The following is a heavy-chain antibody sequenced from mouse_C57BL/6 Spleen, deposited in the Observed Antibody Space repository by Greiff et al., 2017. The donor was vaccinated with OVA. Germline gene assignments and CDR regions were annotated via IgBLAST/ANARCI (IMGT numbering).Heavy chain of an antibody. V-gene: IGHV5-6*02. CDR2: ISSGGSYT. CDR3: ARPQLTGDWYFDV. CDR1: GFTFSSYG. D-gene: IGHD4-1*01. Sequence: DVMLVESGGDLVKPGGSLKLSCAASGFTFSSYGMSWVRQTPDKRLEWVATISSGGSYTYYPDSVKGRFTISRDNAKNTLYLQMSSLKSEDTAMYYCARPQLTGDWYFDVWGTGTTVTVSS. J-gene: IGHJ1*03.